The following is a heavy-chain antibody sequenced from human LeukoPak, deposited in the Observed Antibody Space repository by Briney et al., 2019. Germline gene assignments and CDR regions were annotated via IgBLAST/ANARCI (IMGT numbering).Heavy chain of an antibody. CDR2: ISGSGGST. D-gene: IGHD3-10*01. J-gene: IGHJ5*02. CDR3: AKDGIDSGDPNGFDP. CDR1: GFPFNSYA. V-gene: IGHV3-23*01. Sequence: QPGGSLRLSCAASGFPFNSYAMSWVRQAAGKGLEWASSISGSGGSTYYADSVKGRFTISRDSSKNMLYLQMNILRAEDTAIYYCAKDGIDSGDPNGFDPWGQGTLVTVSS.